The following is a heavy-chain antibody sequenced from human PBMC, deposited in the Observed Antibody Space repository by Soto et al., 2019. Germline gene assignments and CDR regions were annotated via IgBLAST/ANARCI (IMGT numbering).Heavy chain of an antibody. CDR3: AYSSTPFDY. D-gene: IGHD6-13*01. CDR1: GFTFSSYA. V-gene: IGHV3-23*01. J-gene: IGHJ4*02. CDR2: ISGSGGRT. Sequence: EVQLLESGGGLVQPGGSLRLSCAASGFTFSSYAMSWVRQAPGKGLEWVSAISGSGGRTYYADSVKGRFTISRDNSKNTLYLQINSLRAEDTAVYYMAYSSTPFDYWGQGALVNVAS.